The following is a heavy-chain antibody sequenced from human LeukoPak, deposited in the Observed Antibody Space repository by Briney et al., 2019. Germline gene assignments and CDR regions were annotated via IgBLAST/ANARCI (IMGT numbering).Heavy chain of an antibody. CDR3: ARVDIVVVPAARRYYYYYGMDV. CDR2: IYYSGST. CDR1: GGSISSGGYY. V-gene: IGHV4-31*03. Sequence: PSQTLSLTCTVSGGSISSGGYYWSWIRQHPGKGLEWIGYIYYSGSTYYNPSLKSRVTISVDTSKNQFSLKLSSVTAADTAVYYCARVDIVVVPAARRYYYYYGMDVWGQGTTVTVSS. D-gene: IGHD2-2*01. J-gene: IGHJ6*02.